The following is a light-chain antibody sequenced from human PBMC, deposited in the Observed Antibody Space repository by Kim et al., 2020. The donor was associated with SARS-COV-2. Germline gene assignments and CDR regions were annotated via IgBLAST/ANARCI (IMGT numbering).Light chain of an antibody. V-gene: IGLV1-51*01. J-gene: IGLJ2*01. CDR1: SSNFGKNY. CDR2: DNN. Sequence: GQCFIISCSGSSSNFGKNYVSWYQHLPGTAPKLLIYDNNKRPSGIPARISGSKSGSSATLDISGLQTGDEADYYCATWDSSLSAVVFGGGTRLAVL. CDR3: ATWDSSLSAVV.